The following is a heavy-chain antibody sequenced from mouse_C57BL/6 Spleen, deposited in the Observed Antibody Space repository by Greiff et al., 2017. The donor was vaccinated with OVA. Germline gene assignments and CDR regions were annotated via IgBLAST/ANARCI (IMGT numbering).Heavy chain of an antibody. Sequence: QVQLQQSGAELVRPGASVTLSCKASGYTFTDYEMHWVKQTPVHGLEWIGAIDPETGGTAYNQKFKGKAILTADKSSSTAYMELRSLTSEDSAVYYCTTGNRRLPSAWFAYWGQGTLVTVSA. D-gene: IGHD2-10*01. CDR3: TTGNRRLPSAWFAY. CDR1: GYTFTDYE. CDR2: IDPETGGT. J-gene: IGHJ3*01. V-gene: IGHV1-15*01.